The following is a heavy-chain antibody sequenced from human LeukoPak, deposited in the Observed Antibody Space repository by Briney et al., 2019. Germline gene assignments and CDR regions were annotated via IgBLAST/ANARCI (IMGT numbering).Heavy chain of an antibody. Sequence: GGSLRLSCAASGFTFSSYSMNWVRQAPGKGLEWVSYISSSSSTIYYADSVKGRFTISRDNAKNSLYLQMNSLRAEDTAVYYCARDERRVAAAGTDYWGQGTLVTVSS. CDR1: GFTFSSYS. J-gene: IGHJ4*02. CDR3: ARDERRVAAAGTDY. V-gene: IGHV3-48*04. CDR2: ISSSSSTI. D-gene: IGHD6-13*01.